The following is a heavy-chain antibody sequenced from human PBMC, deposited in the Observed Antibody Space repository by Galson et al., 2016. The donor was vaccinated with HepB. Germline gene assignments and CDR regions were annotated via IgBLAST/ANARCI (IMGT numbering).Heavy chain of an antibody. CDR3: ARAGDYDISPHPGAFDG. J-gene: IGHJ3*01. D-gene: IGHD3-9*01. CDR1: GDSVSSKSAA. CDR2: TYHTSNWYS. V-gene: IGHV6-1*01. Sequence: CAISGDSVSSKSAAWNWIRHSPSRGPEWLGRTYHTSNWYSDYAVSVKSRITINPDTAYMELSSLRSEDTAVYHCARAGDYDISPHPGAFDGWGQGTMVTVSS.